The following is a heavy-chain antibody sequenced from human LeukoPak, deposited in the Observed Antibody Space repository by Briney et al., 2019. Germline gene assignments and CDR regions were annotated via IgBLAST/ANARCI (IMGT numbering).Heavy chain of an antibody. CDR3: ARGHYDYVWGSYRYTRNDYYYYMDV. CDR1: GGSFSGYY. CDR2: INHSGST. D-gene: IGHD3-16*02. J-gene: IGHJ6*03. V-gene: IGHV4-34*01. Sequence: SEILSLTCAVYGGSFSGYYWSWIRQPPGKGLEWIGEINHSGSTNYNPSLKSRVTISVDTSKNQFSLKLSSVTAADTAVYYCARGHYDYVWGSYRYTRNDYYYYMDVRGKGTTVTVSS.